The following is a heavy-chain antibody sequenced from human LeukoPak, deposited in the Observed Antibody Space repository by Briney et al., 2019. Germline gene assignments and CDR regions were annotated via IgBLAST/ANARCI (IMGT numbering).Heavy chain of an antibody. CDR3: ARRYSGSYYPEYFDY. D-gene: IGHD1-26*01. CDR2: IYPDDSDT. CDR1: EYSFPNYC. Sequence: GESLKISCKHSEYSFPNYCIGWVRQMPGKGLEWMGIIYPDDSDTRYSPSFQGQVTISADKSNSTAYLQWSSLKASDTAMYYCARRYSGSYYPEYFDYWGQGTLVTVSS. J-gene: IGHJ4*02. V-gene: IGHV5-51*01.